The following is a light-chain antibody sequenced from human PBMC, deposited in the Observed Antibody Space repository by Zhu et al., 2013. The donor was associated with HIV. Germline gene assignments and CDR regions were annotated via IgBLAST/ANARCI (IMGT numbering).Light chain of an antibody. CDR2: EVS. J-gene: IGLJ3*02. V-gene: IGLV2-8*01. CDR3: CSYTSSNTWV. CDR1: SSDVGAYNY. Sequence: QSALTQPPSASGSPGQSVTISCTGTSSDVGAYNYVSWYQQHPGKAPKLMIYEVSKRPSGVPDRFSGSKSGNMASLTVSGLQAEDEADYYCCSYTSSNTWVFGGGTKLTVL.